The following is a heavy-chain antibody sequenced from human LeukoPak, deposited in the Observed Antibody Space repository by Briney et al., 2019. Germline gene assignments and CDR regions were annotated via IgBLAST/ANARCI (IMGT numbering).Heavy chain of an antibody. CDR2: IFYIGST. J-gene: IGHJ5*02. CDR1: GGSISGYY. CDR3: ARITSGGAHFDP. D-gene: IGHD3-10*01. V-gene: IGHV4-59*08. Sequence: SETLSLTCTVSGGSISGYYWSWIRQPPGKGLEWIGYIFYIGSTNYNPSLKSRVTISVDTSKTQFSLKLKSVTASDTAVYYCARITSGGAHFDPWGQGTLVTVSS.